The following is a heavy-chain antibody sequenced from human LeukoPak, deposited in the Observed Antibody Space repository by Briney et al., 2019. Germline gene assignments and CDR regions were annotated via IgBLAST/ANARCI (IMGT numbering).Heavy chain of an antibody. CDR3: ARVLEGSGVDY. CDR1: GYTFTSNY. CDR2: ISPSGGST. Sequence: ASVKVSCKAFGYTFTSNYMHWVRQAPGQGPEWMGVISPSGGSTTYAQKFQGRVTMTRDTSTSTVYMELSSLRSEDTAVYYCARVLEGSGVDYWGQGTLVTVSS. V-gene: IGHV1-46*01. D-gene: IGHD3-10*01. J-gene: IGHJ4*02.